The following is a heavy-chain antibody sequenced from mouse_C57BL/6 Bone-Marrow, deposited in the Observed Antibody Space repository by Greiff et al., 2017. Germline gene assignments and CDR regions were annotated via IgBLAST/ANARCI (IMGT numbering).Heavy chain of an antibody. Sequence: VQLQQPGAELVRPGSSVKLSCKASGYTCTSYWMHWVKQRPIQGLEWIGNIDPSDSETHYNQKFKDKATLTVDKSSSTAYMQLSSLTSEDSAVYYCAREDSSGYSFAYWGQGTLVTVSA. CDR1: GYTCTSYW. CDR3: AREDSSGYSFAY. CDR2: IDPSDSET. J-gene: IGHJ3*01. D-gene: IGHD3-2*02. V-gene: IGHV1-52*01.